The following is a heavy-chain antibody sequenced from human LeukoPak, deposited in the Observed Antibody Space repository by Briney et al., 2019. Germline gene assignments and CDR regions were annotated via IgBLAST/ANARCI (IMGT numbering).Heavy chain of an antibody. Sequence: GASVKVSCKASGYTFTSYGICWVRQAPGRGLEWMGWISAYNGNTNYAQKLQGRVTMTTDTSTSTAYMELRSLRSDDTAVYYCARSPRVVVVITTSVGNWFDPWGQGTLVTVSS. CDR3: ARSPRVVVVITTSVGNWFDP. D-gene: IGHD3-22*01. CDR1: GYTFTSYG. V-gene: IGHV1-18*01. CDR2: ISAYNGNT. J-gene: IGHJ5*02.